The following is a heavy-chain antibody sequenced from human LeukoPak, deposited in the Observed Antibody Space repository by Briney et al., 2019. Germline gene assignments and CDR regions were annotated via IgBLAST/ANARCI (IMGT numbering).Heavy chain of an antibody. J-gene: IGHJ5*02. CDR3: ARTGLGFTIDL. D-gene: IGHD7-27*01. V-gene: IGHV4-34*01. Sequence: PSETLSLTCAVYGGSFSGYYWSWIRQPPGKGLEWIGEINHSGSTNYIPSLKSRVTISVDTSKNQLSLKLSSVTAADTAVYYCARTGLGFTIDLWGQETLVTVSS. CDR2: INHSGST. CDR1: GGSFSGYY.